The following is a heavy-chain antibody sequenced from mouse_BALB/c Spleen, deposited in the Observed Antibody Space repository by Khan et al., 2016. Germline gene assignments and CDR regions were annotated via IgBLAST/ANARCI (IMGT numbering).Heavy chain of an antibody. Sequence: EVQLQESGPGLVKPSQSLSLTCTVTGYSITSDYAWNWIRQFPGNKLEWMGYITYSGSTSYNPSLKSRISITRDTSKNQFFLQWNSVTTEDTATYYCARFDYDRGYFDYWGQGTTLTVSS. V-gene: IGHV3-2*02. CDR2: ITYSGST. J-gene: IGHJ2*01. CDR3: ARFDYDRGYFDY. CDR1: GYSITSDYA. D-gene: IGHD2-4*01.